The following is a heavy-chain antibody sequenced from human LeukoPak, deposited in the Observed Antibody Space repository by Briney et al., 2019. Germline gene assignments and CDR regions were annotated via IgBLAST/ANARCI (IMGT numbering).Heavy chain of an antibody. CDR2: IYHSGST. CDR3: ARGKGYDSPSGAFDI. Sequence: SQTLSLTCTVSGGSISSGGYYWSWIRQPPGKGLEWIGYIYHSGSTYYNPSLKSRVTISVDRSKNQFSLKLSSVTAADTAMYYGARGKGYDSPSGAFDIWGHGAMVTVSS. J-gene: IGHJ3*02. D-gene: IGHD3-9*01. V-gene: IGHV4-30-2*01. CDR1: GGSISSGGYY.